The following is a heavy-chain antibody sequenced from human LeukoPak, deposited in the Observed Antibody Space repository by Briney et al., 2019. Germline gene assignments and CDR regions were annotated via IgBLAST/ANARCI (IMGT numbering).Heavy chain of an antibody. Sequence: ASVKVSCKASGYTFTGYYMHWVRQAPGQGLEWMGWINPNSGGTNYAQKFQGRVTMTRDTSISTAYMELSRLRSDDTAVYYCARGWGGVYYVFWGGYNQYYFDYGGQGPLVTVS. CDR1: GYTFTGYY. CDR3: ARGWGGVYYVFWGGYNQYYFDY. J-gene: IGHJ4*02. CDR2: INPNSGGT. V-gene: IGHV1-2*02. D-gene: IGHD3-3*01.